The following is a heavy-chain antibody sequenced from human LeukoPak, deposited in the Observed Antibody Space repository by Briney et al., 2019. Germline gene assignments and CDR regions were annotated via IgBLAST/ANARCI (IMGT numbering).Heavy chain of an antibody. Sequence: GGSLRLSCAASGFTFNSYSMNWVRQAPGKGLEWVSYISSSSRTIYYGDSVKGRFTISRDNAKNSLYLQMDSLRAEDTAVYYCARFNYGDYGTFDYWGQGTLVTVSS. CDR1: GFTFNSYS. CDR3: ARFNYGDYGTFDY. D-gene: IGHD4-17*01. CDR2: ISSSSRTI. J-gene: IGHJ4*02. V-gene: IGHV3-48*04.